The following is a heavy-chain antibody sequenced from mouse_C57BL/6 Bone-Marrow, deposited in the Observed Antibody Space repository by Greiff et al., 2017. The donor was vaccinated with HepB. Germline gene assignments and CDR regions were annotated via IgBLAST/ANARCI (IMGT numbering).Heavy chain of an antibody. D-gene: IGHD1-1*01. Sequence: QVQLQQSGAELARPGASVKLSCKASGYTFTSYGISWVKQRTGQGLEWIGEIYPRSGNTYYNEKFKGKATLTADKSSSTAYMELRSLTSEDSAVYFCARPFITTVEGDFWGQGTTLTVSS. CDR2: IYPRSGNT. J-gene: IGHJ2*01. V-gene: IGHV1-81*01. CDR1: GYTFTSYG. CDR3: ARPFITTVEGDF.